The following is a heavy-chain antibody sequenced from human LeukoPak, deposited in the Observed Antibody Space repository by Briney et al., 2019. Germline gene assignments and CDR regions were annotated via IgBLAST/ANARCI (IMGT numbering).Heavy chain of an antibody. CDR2: MWYDGSNK. CDR1: GFIFSNYG. D-gene: IGHD3/OR15-3a*01. V-gene: IGHV3-33*03. J-gene: IGHJ4*02. Sequence: GGSLRLSCAASGFIFSNYGMHWVRQAPGKGLEWVAVMWYDGSNKYYADSVKGRFTISRDDSKNTLYLQMNSLRAEDTAMYYCASGLPPVMKYYFDYWGQGALVTVSS. CDR3: ASGLPPVMKYYFDY.